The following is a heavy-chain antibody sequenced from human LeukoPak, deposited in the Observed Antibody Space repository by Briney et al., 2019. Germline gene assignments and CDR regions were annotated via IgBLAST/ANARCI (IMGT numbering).Heavy chain of an antibody. CDR1: GFTFSSYS. CDR2: ISSRSSAI. CDR3: AREWELPKRGVDY. Sequence: GGSLRLSCAASGFTFSSYSMNWVRQAPGKGLEWVSYISSRSSAIYYADSVKGRFTISRDTAKNSLYLQMNSLRDEDTAVYYCAREWELPKRGVDYWGQGTLVTVSS. D-gene: IGHD1-26*01. V-gene: IGHV3-48*02. J-gene: IGHJ4*02.